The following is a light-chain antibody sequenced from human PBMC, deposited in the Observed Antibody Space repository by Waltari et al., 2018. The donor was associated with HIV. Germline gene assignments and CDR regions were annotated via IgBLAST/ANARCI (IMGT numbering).Light chain of an antibody. J-gene: IGLJ3*02. Sequence: QSALTQPASVSGSPGQSSSISCTGTSSDIGNYYVSWYQHHPGKAPKVIIYEVSNRPSGVSNRFSGSKSGNTASLTISGLLPEDEAYYFCSSYISSATPEFGGGTRLTVL. V-gene: IGLV2-14*01. CDR3: SSYISSATPE. CDR2: EVS. CDR1: SSDIGNYY.